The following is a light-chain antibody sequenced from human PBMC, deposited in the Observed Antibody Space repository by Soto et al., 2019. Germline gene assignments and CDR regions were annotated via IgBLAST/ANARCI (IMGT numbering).Light chain of an antibody. J-gene: IGKJ4*01. V-gene: IGKV1-39*01. Sequence: QMTQSPSSLFASVGDRVTITCRASQSISSHLNWYQQKVGQTPRLLIYAASTMQSEVPPRFSGSGSGTEFTLTISGLQREDFGTYYCLPSHSAPLTFGGGTKIQI. CDR2: AAS. CDR1: QSISSH. CDR3: LPSHSAPLT.